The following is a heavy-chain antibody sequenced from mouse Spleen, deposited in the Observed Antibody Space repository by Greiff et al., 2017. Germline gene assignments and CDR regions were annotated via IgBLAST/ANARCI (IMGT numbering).Heavy chain of an antibody. Sequence: EVHLVESGGGLVKPGGSLKLSCAASGFTFSSYAMSWVRQTPEKRLEWVATISDGGSYTYYPDNVKGRFTISRDNAKNNLYLQMSHLKSEDTAMYYCAKGGWDFDVWGTGTTVTVSS. CDR1: GFTFSSYA. CDR2: ISDGGSYT. J-gene: IGHJ1*03. CDR3: AKGGWDFDV. V-gene: IGHV5-4*01.